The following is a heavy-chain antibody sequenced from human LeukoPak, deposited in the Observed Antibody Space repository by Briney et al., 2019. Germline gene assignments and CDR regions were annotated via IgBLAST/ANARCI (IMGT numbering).Heavy chain of an antibody. CDR2: ISSSSSYI. D-gene: IGHD6-19*01. V-gene: IGHV3-21*01. CDR1: GFTFSSYS. CDR3: ATIPGYSSGWYGGYDY. Sequence: NPGGSLRLSCAASGFTFSSYSMNCVRQAPGKGLEWVSSISSSSSYIYYADSVKGRFTISRDNAKNSLYLQMNRRRSEDTAVYYCATIPGYSSGWYGGYDYWGQGTLVTVPS. J-gene: IGHJ4*02.